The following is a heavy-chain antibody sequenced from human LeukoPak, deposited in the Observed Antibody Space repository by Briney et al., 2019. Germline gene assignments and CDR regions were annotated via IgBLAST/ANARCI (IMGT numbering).Heavy chain of an antibody. D-gene: IGHD5-18*01. V-gene: IGHV3-11*01. CDR2: ISSSGSTI. J-gene: IGHJ6*03. Sequence: GGSLRLSCAASGFTFSDYYISWIRQAPGKGLEWVSYISSSGSTIYYADSVKGRFTISRDNAKNSLYLQMNSLRAEDTAVYYCARRWIRSGYYMDVWGKGTTVTVSS. CDR1: GFTFSDYY. CDR3: ARRWIRSGYYMDV.